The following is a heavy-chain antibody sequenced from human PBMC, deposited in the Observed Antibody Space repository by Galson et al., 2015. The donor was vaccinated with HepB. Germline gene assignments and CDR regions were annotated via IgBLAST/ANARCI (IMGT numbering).Heavy chain of an antibody. D-gene: IGHD5-18*01. CDR2: IYYSGST. Sequence: TLSLTCTVSGGSISSGGYYWSWIRQHPGKGLEWIGYIYYSGSTYYNPSLKSRVTISVDTSKNQFSLKLSSVTAADTAVYYCASRRYGYEDYFDYWGQGTLVTVSS. CDR1: GGSISSGGYY. J-gene: IGHJ4*02. CDR3: ASRRYGYEDYFDY. V-gene: IGHV4-31*03.